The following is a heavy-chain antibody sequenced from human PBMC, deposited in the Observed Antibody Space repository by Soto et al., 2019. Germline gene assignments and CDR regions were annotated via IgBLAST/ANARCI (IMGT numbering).Heavy chain of an antibody. J-gene: IGHJ6*02. CDR2: INPSGGST. D-gene: IGHD4-4*01. CDR1: GYTFTSYY. V-gene: IGHV1-46*01. CDR3: ARVPARNSYYGMDV. Sequence: QVQLVQSGAEVKKPGASVKVSCKASGYTFTSYYMHWVRQAPGQGLEWMGIINPSGGSTSYAQKFQGRVTXXRXTXXSTVYMELSSLRSEDTAVYYCARVPARNSYYGMDVWGQGTTVTVSS.